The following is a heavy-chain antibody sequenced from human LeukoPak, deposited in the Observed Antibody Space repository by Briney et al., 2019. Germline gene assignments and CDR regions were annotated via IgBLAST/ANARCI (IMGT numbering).Heavy chain of an antibody. CDR2: IWYGGSNK. CDR3: AKDLAAAGTGVVGY. V-gene: IGHV3-30*02. D-gene: IGHD6-13*01. Sequence: GGSLRLSCAASGFTFSSYGMHWVRQAPGKGLEWVAVIWYGGSNKYYADSVKGRFTISRDNSKNTLYLQMNSLRAEDTAVYYCAKDLAAAGTGVVGYWGQGTLVTVSS. CDR1: GFTFSSYG. J-gene: IGHJ4*02.